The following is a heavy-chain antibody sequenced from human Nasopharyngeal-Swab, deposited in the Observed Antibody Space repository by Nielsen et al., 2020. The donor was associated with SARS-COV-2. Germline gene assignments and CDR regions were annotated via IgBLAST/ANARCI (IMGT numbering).Heavy chain of an antibody. V-gene: IGHV3-15*01. D-gene: IGHD3-10*01. CDR1: GFTFSNAW. Sequence: ESLKISCAASGFTFSNAWMSWVRQAPGKGLEWVGRIKSKTDGGTTDYAAPVKGRFTISRDDSKNTLYLQMNSLKTEDTAVYYCTCSRRDRTVQGADWFDPWGQGTLVTVSS. CDR3: TCSRRDRTVQGADWFDP. CDR2: IKSKTDGGTT. J-gene: IGHJ5*02.